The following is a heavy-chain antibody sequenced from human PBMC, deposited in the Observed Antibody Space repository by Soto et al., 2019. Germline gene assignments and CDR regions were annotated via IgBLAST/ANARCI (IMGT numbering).Heavy chain of an antibody. CDR2: INHSGST. D-gene: IGHD3-10*01. V-gene: IGHV4-34*01. CDR1: GGSFSGYY. CDR3: ANLPAHRGYGMDV. Sequence: QVQLQQWGAGLLKPSETLSLTCAVYGGSFSGYYWSWIRQPPGKGLEWIGEINHSGSTNYNPSLKSRVTISVDTSKNQFSLKLSSVTAADTAVYYCANLPAHRGYGMDVWGQGTTVTVSS. J-gene: IGHJ6*02.